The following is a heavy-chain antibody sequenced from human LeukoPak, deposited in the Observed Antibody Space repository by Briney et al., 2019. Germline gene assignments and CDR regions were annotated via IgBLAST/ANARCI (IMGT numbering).Heavy chain of an antibody. J-gene: IGHJ4*02. Sequence: PGGSLRLSCAASGFAFSSYPMSWVRQAPGKGLEWVSTISVGGRSAYYSDSVRGRFTVSRDNSRGTLFLQMNSLRAEDTASYYCAKDGYAGLRHPRGNFDSWGQGTLIIVSP. CDR2: ISVGGRSA. CDR3: AKDGYAGLRHPRGNFDS. D-gene: IGHD2-2*03. V-gene: IGHV3-23*01. CDR1: GFAFSSYP.